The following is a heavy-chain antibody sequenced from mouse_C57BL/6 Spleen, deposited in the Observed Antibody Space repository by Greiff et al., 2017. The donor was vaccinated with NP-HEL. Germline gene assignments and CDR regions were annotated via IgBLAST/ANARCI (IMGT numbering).Heavy chain of an antibody. Sequence: VQLQQPGAELVMPGASVKLSCKASGYTFTSYWMHWVKQRPGQGLEWIGEIDPSDSYTNYNQKFKGKSTLTVDKSSSTAYMQLSSLTSEDSAVYYCARDSSDYFDYWGQGTTLTVSS. CDR3: ARDSSDYFDY. D-gene: IGHD3-2*02. CDR2: IDPSDSYT. V-gene: IGHV1-69*01. J-gene: IGHJ2*01. CDR1: GYTFTSYW.